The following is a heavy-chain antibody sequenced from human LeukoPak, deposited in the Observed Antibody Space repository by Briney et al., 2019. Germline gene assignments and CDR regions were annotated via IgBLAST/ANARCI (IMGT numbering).Heavy chain of an antibody. J-gene: IGHJ4*02. V-gene: IGHV3-30-3*01. CDR2: ISYDGSNK. CDR1: GFTFSSYA. Sequence: PGGSLRLSCAASGFTFSSYAMHWVRQAPGKGLEWVAVISYDGSNKYYADSVKGRFTISRDNSKNTLYLQMNSLRAEDTAVYYCAREQEIAAAGPTHFDYWGQGTRVTVSS. CDR3: AREQEIAAAGPTHFDY. D-gene: IGHD6-13*01.